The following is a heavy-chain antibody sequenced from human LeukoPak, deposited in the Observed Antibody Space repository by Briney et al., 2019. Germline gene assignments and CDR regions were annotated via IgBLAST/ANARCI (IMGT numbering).Heavy chain of an antibody. V-gene: IGHV4-39*07. D-gene: IGHD1-7*01. CDR1: GGSIRSTGYY. Sequence: PSETLSLTCTVSGGSIRSTGYYWGWIRQPPGKGLEWIGTIYYSGSTYYNPSLKSRVTISVDTSKNQFSLKLTSVTTADTAVYYCARLYGNFQNYYDYWGQGTLVTVSS. CDR2: IYYSGST. J-gene: IGHJ4*02. CDR3: ARLYGNFQNYYDY.